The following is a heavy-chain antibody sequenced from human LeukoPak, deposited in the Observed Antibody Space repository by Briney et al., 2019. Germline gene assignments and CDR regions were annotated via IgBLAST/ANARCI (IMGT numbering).Heavy chain of an antibody. CDR3: AKDGESYDSSGYYSFDY. Sequence: GGSLRLSCAASGFTFSSYGMHWVRQAPGKVLEWVAFIRYDGSNKYYADSVKGRFTISRDNSKNTLYLQMNSLRAEDTAVYYCAKDGESYDSSGYYSFDYWGQGTLVTVSS. J-gene: IGHJ4*02. CDR2: IRYDGSNK. CDR1: GFTFSSYG. V-gene: IGHV3-30*02. D-gene: IGHD3-22*01.